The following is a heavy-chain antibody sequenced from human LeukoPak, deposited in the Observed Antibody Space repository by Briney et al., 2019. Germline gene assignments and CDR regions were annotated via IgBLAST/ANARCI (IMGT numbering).Heavy chain of an antibody. V-gene: IGHV1-69*13. D-gene: IGHD1-1*01. CDR3: ARGASGNWNDRSHFDY. CDR2: IIPIFGTA. Sequence: SVKVSCKASGYTFTSYGISWVRQAPGQGLEWMGGIIPIFGTANYAQKFQGRVTITADESTSTAYMELSSLRSEDTAVYYCARGASGNWNDRSHFDYWGQGTLVTVSS. CDR1: GYTFTSYG. J-gene: IGHJ4*02.